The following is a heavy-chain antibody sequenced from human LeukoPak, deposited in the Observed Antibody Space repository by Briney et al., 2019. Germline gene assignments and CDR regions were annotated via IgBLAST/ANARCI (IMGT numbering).Heavy chain of an antibody. J-gene: IGHJ4*02. Sequence: GRSLRLSCAASGFTFSSYGMHWVRQPSGKGLEWVGRIRSKANSYATAYAASVKGRFTISRDDSKNTAYLQMNSLKTEDTAVYYCTRRVVAGVNFDYWGQGTLVTVSS. CDR1: GFTFSSYG. D-gene: IGHD2-15*01. CDR2: IRSKANSYAT. CDR3: TRRVVAGVNFDY. V-gene: IGHV3-73*01.